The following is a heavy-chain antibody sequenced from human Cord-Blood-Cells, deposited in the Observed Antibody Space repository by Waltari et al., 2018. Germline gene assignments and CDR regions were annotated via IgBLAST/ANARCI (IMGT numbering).Heavy chain of an antibody. CDR1: GFTFSSSW. V-gene: IGHV3-7*01. D-gene: IGHD7-27*01. Sequence: EVQLVESGGGLVQPGGSLRLSCVASGFTFSSSWMSWVRQAPGKGLEWVANIKQDGSGKYYVDSVKCRFTISRDNAKNSLYLQMNSLRAEDTAVYYCARVGWGWDAFDIWGQGTMVTVSS. J-gene: IGHJ3*02. CDR3: ARVGWGWDAFDI. CDR2: IKQDGSGK.